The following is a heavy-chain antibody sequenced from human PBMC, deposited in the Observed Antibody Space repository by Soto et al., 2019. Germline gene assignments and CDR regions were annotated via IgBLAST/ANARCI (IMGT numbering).Heavy chain of an antibody. CDR1: GFTLDNHA. CDR3: ARATKGARDWYFDL. Sequence: QVQVVQSEVEVRRPGASVRVSCKASGFTLDNHAMGWVRQAPGQGLEWMALISAFVYNDAKNYARKFLGRLTMSRXXXXXXXXXXXXXXXXXXXXIXYCARATKGARDWYFDLWGRGTLVVVSS. J-gene: IGHJ2*01. D-gene: IGHD2-21*01. CDR2: ISAFVYNDAK. V-gene: IGHV1-18*01.